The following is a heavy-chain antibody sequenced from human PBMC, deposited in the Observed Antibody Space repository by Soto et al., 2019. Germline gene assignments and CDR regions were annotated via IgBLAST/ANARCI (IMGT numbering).Heavy chain of an antibody. J-gene: IGHJ4*02. CDR2: ISAFNGNS. Sequence: QIQLVQSGAEVKRPGASVKVSCKASGYTFSTHGITWVRQAPGQGLEWMGWISAFNGNSKYAQKFQGRVTMTTDTSTATAYMELRSLRFDDTAVYHCAKGVYDYTFWGQGTLVTVSS. D-gene: IGHD4-4*01. CDR3: AKGVYDYTF. V-gene: IGHV1-18*01. CDR1: GYTFSTHG.